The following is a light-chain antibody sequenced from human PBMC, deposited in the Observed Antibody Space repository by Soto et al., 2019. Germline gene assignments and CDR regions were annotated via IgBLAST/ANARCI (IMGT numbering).Light chain of an antibody. Sequence: EVVLTQSPVPPSFSPGERATLSGRASQSFRGLLAWYQQKPGQAPRLLIYDAYNRATGIPPRFSGSGSGTDSTLTISSLEPEDSAVYYCQQRHRWPITFGQGTRLEIK. J-gene: IGKJ5*01. V-gene: IGKV3-11*01. CDR1: QSFRGL. CDR3: QQRHRWPIT. CDR2: DAY.